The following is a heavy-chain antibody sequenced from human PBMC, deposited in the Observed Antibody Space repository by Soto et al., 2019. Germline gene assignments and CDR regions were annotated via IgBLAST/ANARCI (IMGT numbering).Heavy chain of an antibody. D-gene: IGHD5-18*01. CDR1: GGSFSGYY. J-gene: IGHJ5*02. Sequence: SETLSLTCAVYGGSFSGYYWSWIRQPPGKGLEWIGEINHSGSTNYNPSLKSRVTISVDTSKNQFSLKLSSVTAADTAVYYCARGGGKRIQLWLIVNWFDPWGQGTLVTVSS. V-gene: IGHV4-34*01. CDR3: ARGGGKRIQLWLIVNWFDP. CDR2: INHSGST.